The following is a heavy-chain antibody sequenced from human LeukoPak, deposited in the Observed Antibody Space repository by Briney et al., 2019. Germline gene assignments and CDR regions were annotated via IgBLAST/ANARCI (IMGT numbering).Heavy chain of an antibody. V-gene: IGHV1-24*01. D-gene: IGHD2-2*02. Sequence: ASVKVSCKVSGYTLTELSMHWVRQAPGKGLEWMGGFDPEGGETIYAQKFQGRVTMTEDTSTDTAYMELSSLRSEDTVVYYCATVNCSSTSCYNDYWGQGTLVTVSS. J-gene: IGHJ4*02. CDR2: FDPEGGET. CDR1: GYTLTELS. CDR3: ATVNCSSTSCYNDY.